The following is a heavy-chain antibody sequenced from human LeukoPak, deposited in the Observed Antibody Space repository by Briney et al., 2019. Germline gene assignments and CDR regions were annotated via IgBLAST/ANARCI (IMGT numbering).Heavy chain of an antibody. Sequence: PGGSLRLSCAASGFTFSNYNMNWVRQAPGKGLEWLSYISSSSSTIYYADSVKVRFTISRDNARNSLYLQMNSLRAEDTAVYYCARDFLEDSYWGQGTLVTVSS. J-gene: IGHJ4*02. CDR2: ISSSSSTI. D-gene: IGHD3-3*01. V-gene: IGHV3-48*01. CDR1: GFTFSNYN. CDR3: ARDFLEDSY.